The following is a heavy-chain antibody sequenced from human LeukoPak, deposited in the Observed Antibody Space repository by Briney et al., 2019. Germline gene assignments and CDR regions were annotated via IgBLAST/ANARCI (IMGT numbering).Heavy chain of an antibody. CDR1: GGTFSSYA. Sequence: SVKVSCKASGGTFSSYAISWVRQAPGQGLEWMGRIIPNLGIANYAQKFQGRVTITADKSTSTAYMELSSLRSEDTAVYYCARGGHSSSWSSFDYWGQGTLVTVSS. CDR3: ARGGHSSSWSSFDY. D-gene: IGHD6-13*01. CDR2: IIPNLGIA. J-gene: IGHJ4*02. V-gene: IGHV1-69*04.